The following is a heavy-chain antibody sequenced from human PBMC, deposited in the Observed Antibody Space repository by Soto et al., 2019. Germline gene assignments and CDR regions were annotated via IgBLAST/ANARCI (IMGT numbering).Heavy chain of an antibody. J-gene: IGHJ4*02. Sequence: LGESLKISCKASGYSFTRYWIGWVRQMPGKGLEWMGLIYPDDSDTRYSPSFQGQVTISADKSTNTVYLQWSGLKASDTAIYFCARQDIVQNPLRGVYFDIWGQGALVTVSS. V-gene: IGHV5-51*01. CDR3: ARQDIVQNPLRGVYFDI. D-gene: IGHD2-15*01. CDR1: GYSFTRYW. CDR2: IYPDDSDT.